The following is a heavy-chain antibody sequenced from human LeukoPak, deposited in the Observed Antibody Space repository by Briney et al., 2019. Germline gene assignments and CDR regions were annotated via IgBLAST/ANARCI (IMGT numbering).Heavy chain of an antibody. Sequence: SETLSLTCTVSGGSICSYYWSWIRQPPGKGLEWIGYIYYSGSTNYNPSLKSRVTISVDTSKNQFSLKLSSVTAADTAVYYCAKGDLLYYFDYWGQGTLVTVSS. V-gene: IGHV4-59*01. D-gene: IGHD3-10*01. CDR1: GGSICSYY. CDR2: IYYSGST. J-gene: IGHJ4*02. CDR3: AKGDLLYYFDY.